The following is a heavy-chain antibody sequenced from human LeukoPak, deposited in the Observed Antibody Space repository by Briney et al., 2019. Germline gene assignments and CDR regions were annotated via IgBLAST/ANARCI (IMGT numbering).Heavy chain of an antibody. J-gene: IGHJ4*02. V-gene: IGHV3-48*03. D-gene: IGHD3-22*01. Sequence: GGSLRLSCAASGFTFSSYEMNWVRQAPGKGLEWVSYISSSGSTIYYADSVKGRFTISRDNAKNSLYLQMNSLRAEDTAVYYCARAIYYDSSGYYQSGVGFDYWGQGTLVTVSS. CDR3: ARAIYYDSSGYYQSGVGFDY. CDR2: ISSSGSTI. CDR1: GFTFSSYE.